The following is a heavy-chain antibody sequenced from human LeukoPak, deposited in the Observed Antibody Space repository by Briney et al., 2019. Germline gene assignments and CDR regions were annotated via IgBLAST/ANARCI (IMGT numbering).Heavy chain of an antibody. V-gene: IGHV4-30-4*08. Sequence: SETLSLTCTVSGGPISSGDYYWSWIRQPPGKGLEWIGYIYYSGSTYYNPSLKSRVTISVDTSKNQFSLKLSSVTAAGTAVYYCARGNYDFWSGYAYYFDYWGQGTLVTVSS. CDR3: ARGNYDFWSGYAYYFDY. CDR1: GGPISSGDYY. J-gene: IGHJ4*02. D-gene: IGHD3-3*01. CDR2: IYYSGST.